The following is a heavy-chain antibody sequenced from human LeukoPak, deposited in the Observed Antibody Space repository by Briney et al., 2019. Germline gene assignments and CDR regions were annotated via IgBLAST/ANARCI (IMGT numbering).Heavy chain of an antibody. V-gene: IGHV3-7*04. CDR3: VWGHYGDY. Sequence: GGSLRLSCAASGFTFTYFWMTWVCQAPGKGLEWVANIKNDGSQKYYADSVEGRFTISRDNAKHLLYLQMHGLRADDTAVYYCVWGHYGDYTGQGTLVTVSS. CDR1: GFTFTYFW. J-gene: IGHJ4*02. CDR2: IKNDGSQK.